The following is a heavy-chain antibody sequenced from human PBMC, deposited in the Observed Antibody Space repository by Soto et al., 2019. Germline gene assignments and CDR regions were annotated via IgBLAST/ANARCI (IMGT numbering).Heavy chain of an antibody. CDR3: ARSITMVRGVIGTNWFDP. D-gene: IGHD3-10*01. CDR1: GGSISRHY. Sequence: SETLSLTCTVSGGSISRHYWSWIRQPPGKGLEWMGYMYYSGSTNYNPSLKSRVTISVDTSKNQFSLKLSSVTAADTAVYYCARSITMVRGVIGTNWFDPWGQGTLVTVSS. J-gene: IGHJ5*02. V-gene: IGHV4-59*08. CDR2: MYYSGST.